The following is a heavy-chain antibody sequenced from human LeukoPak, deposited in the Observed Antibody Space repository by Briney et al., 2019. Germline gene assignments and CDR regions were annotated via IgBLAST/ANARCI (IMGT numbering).Heavy chain of an antibody. CDR2: INPNSGGT. J-gene: IGHJ3*02. Sequence: GASVKVYCKASGYTFTGYYMHWVRQAPGQGLEWMGWINPNSGGTNYAQKFQGRVTMTRDTSISTAYMELSRLRSDDTAVYYCARDREVRGSGWYDAFDIWGQGTMVTVSS. CDR1: GYTFTGYY. CDR3: ARDREVRGSGWYDAFDI. V-gene: IGHV1-2*02. D-gene: IGHD6-19*01.